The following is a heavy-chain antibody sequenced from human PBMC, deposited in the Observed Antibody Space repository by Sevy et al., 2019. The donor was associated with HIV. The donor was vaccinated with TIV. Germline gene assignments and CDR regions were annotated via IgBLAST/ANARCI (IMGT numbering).Heavy chain of an antibody. CDR3: TMGRTPNSRSYYFDN. D-gene: IGHD3-10*01. CDR1: AFAFASFD. CDR2: IAAYNGDT. J-gene: IGHJ4*02. Sequence: GESLKISCKASAFAFASFDIHWVRQAPGQGLEWMGWIAAYNGDTNYGQKFRGRVTMTTERSTRIVYMELRSLTSDDTAMYYCTMGRTPNSRSYYFDNWARGSLVTVSS. V-gene: IGHV1-18*01.